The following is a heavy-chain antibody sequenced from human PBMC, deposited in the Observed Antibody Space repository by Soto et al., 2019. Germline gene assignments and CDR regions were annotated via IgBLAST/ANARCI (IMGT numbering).Heavy chain of an antibody. V-gene: IGHV3-13*01. CDR2: IGSAGDT. CDR3: AREGGYRDSTSCYSYGMDV. Sequence: GGSLRLSCAASGFTFSSYDMHWVRQATGKGLEWVSAIGSAGDTYYPGSVKGRFTISRENAKNSLYLQMNSLRAGDTAVYYCAREGGYRDSTSCYSYGMDVWGQGTTVTVSS. CDR1: GFTFSSYD. D-gene: IGHD2-2*01. J-gene: IGHJ6*02.